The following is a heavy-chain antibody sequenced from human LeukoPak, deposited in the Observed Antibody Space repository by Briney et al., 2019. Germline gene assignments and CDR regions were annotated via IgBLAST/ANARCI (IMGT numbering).Heavy chain of an antibody. D-gene: IGHD2-21*02. Sequence: SETLSLTCAVYGGSFSGYYWSWIRQPPGKGLEWIGEINHSGSTNYNPSLKSRVTISVDTSKNQFSLKLSSVTAADTAVYYCARGYCGGDCYQSEYFQHWGQGTLVTVSS. V-gene: IGHV4-34*01. J-gene: IGHJ1*01. CDR1: GGSFSGYY. CDR2: INHSGST. CDR3: ARGYCGGDCYQSEYFQH.